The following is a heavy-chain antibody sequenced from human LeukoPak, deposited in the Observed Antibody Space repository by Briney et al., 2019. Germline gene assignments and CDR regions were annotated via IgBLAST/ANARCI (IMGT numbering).Heavy chain of an antibody. V-gene: IGHV4-39*07. Sequence: PSETLSLTRTVSGGSISSSSYYWGWIRQPPGKGLEWIGSIYYSGSTYYNPSLKSRVTISVDTSKNQFSLKLSSVTAADTAVYYCARDVVAAAGTWDYWGQGTLVTVSS. CDR2: IYYSGST. CDR3: ARDVVAAAGTWDY. J-gene: IGHJ4*02. CDR1: GGSISSSSYY. D-gene: IGHD6-13*01.